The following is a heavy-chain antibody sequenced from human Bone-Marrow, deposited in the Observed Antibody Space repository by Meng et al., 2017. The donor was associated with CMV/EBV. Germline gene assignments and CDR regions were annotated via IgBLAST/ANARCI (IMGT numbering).Heavy chain of an antibody. CDR2: IYPGDSDT. D-gene: IGHD6-13*01. J-gene: IGHJ4*02. CDR1: GYSFTSYW. V-gene: IGHV5-51*01. Sequence: GGSLRLSCKGSGYSFTSYWIGWVRQMPGKGLEWMGIIYPGDSDTRYSPSFQGQVTISADKSISTAYLQWSSLKASDTAMYYCARPQQQLALTWGPGTLVTVSS. CDR3: ARPQQQLALT.